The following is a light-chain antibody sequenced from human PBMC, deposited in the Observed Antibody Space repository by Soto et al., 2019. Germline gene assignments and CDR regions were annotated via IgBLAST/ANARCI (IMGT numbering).Light chain of an antibody. CDR2: GAS. J-gene: IGKJ4*01. Sequence: EIVMTQSPATLSVSPGERATLSCRASQSLSSNLAWYQQCPGQAPRLLIYGASTRATGITARFSGSGSGTEFTLTISSLQYEDFAIYFCQQYSDSPLTFGGGTKLEIK. CDR3: QQYSDSPLT. V-gene: IGKV3-15*01. CDR1: QSLSSN.